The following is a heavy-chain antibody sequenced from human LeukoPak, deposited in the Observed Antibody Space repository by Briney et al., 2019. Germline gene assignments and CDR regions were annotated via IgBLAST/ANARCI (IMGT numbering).Heavy chain of an antibody. CDR3: AILLDY. J-gene: IGHJ4*02. V-gene: IGHV3-23*01. CDR2: VSSTGENT. Sequence: PGGSLRLSCAVSGFTFSNYAKNWVRQAPGKGLEWVSAVSSTGENTFYADSVKGRFTISRDNSENTVYLQMNSLRAEDTAVYYCAILLDYWGQGILVTVSS. CDR1: GFTFSNYA.